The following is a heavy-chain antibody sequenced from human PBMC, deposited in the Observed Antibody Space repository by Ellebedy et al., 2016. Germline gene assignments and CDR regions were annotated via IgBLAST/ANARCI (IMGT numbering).Heavy chain of an antibody. J-gene: IGHJ6*02. CDR3: ARSQWIQLWRPYYGMDV. V-gene: IGHV4-59*01. CDR2: IYYSGST. D-gene: IGHD5-18*01. CDR1: GGSISSYY. Sequence: SETLSLXCTVSGGSISSYYWSWIRQPPGKGLEWIGYIYYSGSTNYNPSLKSRVTISVDTSKNQFSLKLSSVTAADTAVYYCARSQWIQLWRPYYGMDVWGQGTTVTVSS.